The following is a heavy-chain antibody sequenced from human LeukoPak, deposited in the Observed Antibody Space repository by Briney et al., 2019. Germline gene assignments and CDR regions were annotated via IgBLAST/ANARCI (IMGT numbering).Heavy chain of an antibody. CDR2: INHSGST. Sequence: SETLSLTCAVYGVSFSGYYWSWIRQPPGKGLEWIGEINHSGSTNYNPSLKSRVTISVDTSKNQFSLKLSSVTAADTAVYYCARDFLSAGCSSTSCYPDGMDVWGQGTTVTVSS. J-gene: IGHJ6*02. D-gene: IGHD2-2*01. CDR3: ARDFLSAGCSSTSCYPDGMDV. CDR1: GVSFSGYY. V-gene: IGHV4-34*01.